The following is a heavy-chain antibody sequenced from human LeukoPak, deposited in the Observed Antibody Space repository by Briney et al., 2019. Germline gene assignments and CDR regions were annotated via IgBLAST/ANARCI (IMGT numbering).Heavy chain of an antibody. Sequence: GGSLRLSCAASGFIFSSFAMHWVRQAPGKGLEWVAVVSYDGTKISYADSVKGRFTMSRDISKNTLYLQMNSLKPEDSALYYCARDRVQIWSYVGTFDSWGQGTLVTVSS. D-gene: IGHD5-18*01. V-gene: IGHV3-30-3*01. CDR1: GFIFSSFA. CDR2: VSYDGTKI. J-gene: IGHJ4*02. CDR3: ARDRVQIWSYVGTFDS.